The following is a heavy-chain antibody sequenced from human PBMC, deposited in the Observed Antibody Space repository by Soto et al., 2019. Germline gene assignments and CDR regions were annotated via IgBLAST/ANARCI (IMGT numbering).Heavy chain of an antibody. Sequence: PGGSLRLSCAASGFTFSGSAMHWVRQASGKGLEWVGRIRSKANSYATAYAASVKGRFTISRDDSKNTAYLQMSSLKTEDTAVYYCTKLVGATPNGMDVWGQGTTVTVPS. CDR1: GFTFSGSA. V-gene: IGHV3-73*01. CDR3: TKLVGATPNGMDV. CDR2: IRSKANSYAT. D-gene: IGHD1-26*01. J-gene: IGHJ6*02.